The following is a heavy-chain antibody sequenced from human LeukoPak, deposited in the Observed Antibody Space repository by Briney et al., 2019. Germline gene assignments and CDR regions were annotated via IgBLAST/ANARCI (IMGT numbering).Heavy chain of an antibody. CDR1: GFTFSSYW. J-gene: IGHJ4*02. CDR3: ARVRRLGYFDY. CDR2: IKQDGSEK. Sequence: GGSLRLSCAASGFTFSSYWMSWVRQAPGKGLEWVANIKQDGSEKYYVDSVKGRFTISRDNAKNSLHLQMNSLRAEDTAVYYCARVRRLGYFDYWGQGTLVTVSS. D-gene: IGHD4-17*01. V-gene: IGHV3-7*01.